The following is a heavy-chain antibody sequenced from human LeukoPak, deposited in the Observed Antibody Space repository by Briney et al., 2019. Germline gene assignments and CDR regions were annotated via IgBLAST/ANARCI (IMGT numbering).Heavy chain of an antibody. Sequence: SETLSLTCTVSGGSISSYYWSWIRQPPGKGLEWIGYIYYSGSTNYNPSLKSRVTISVDTCKNQFSLKLSSVTAADTAVYYCARHVVGTVVKMRWFDPWGQGTLVTVSS. J-gene: IGHJ5*02. D-gene: IGHD4-23*01. CDR1: GGSISSYY. CDR3: ARHVVGTVVKMRWFDP. V-gene: IGHV4-59*08. CDR2: IYYSGST.